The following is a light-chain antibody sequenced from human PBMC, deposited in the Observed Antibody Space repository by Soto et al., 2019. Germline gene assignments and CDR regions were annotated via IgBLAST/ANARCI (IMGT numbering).Light chain of an antibody. CDR2: EGT. J-gene: IGLJ2*01. V-gene: IGLV2-23*01. Sequence: QSALTQPASVSGSPGQSITISCTGTSSDVGNYNLVSWYQQHPGKAPKLIIYEGTKRPSGVSNRFSGSKSGNTASLTISGLQAEDEADYSCCSYAGTNTHVVFGGGTQLTVL. CDR3: CSYAGTNTHVV. CDR1: SSDVGNYNL.